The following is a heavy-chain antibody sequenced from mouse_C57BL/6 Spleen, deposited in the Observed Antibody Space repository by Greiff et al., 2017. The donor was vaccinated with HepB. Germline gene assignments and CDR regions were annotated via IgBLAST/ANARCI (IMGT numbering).Heavy chain of an antibody. J-gene: IGHJ4*01. Sequence: EVKLMESGGGLVKPGGSLKLSCAAPGFTFSDYGMHWVRQAPEKGLEWVAYISSGSSTIYYADTVKGRFTISRDNAKNTLFLQMTSLRSEDTAMYYCAKYGNYNYYAMDYWGQGTSVTVSS. CDR3: AKYGNYNYYAMDY. CDR2: ISSGSSTI. D-gene: IGHD2-1*01. V-gene: IGHV5-17*01. CDR1: GFTFSDYG.